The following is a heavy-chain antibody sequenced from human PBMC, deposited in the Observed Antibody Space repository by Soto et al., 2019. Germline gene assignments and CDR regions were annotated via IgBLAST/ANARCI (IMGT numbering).Heavy chain of an antibody. V-gene: IGHV3-30*18. Sequence: GGSLRLSTAASGFTFSNYGMHWVRQAPDRGLEWLTYISYDGSITHFAGSVRGRFTVSRDNSKNTLYLQMSSVRPEDMAVYYCANGRINPPLLPEFEYWGQGALVTVSS. J-gene: IGHJ4*02. CDR3: ANGRINPPLLPEFEY. CDR2: ISYDGSIT. CDR1: GFTFSNYG. D-gene: IGHD3-10*01.